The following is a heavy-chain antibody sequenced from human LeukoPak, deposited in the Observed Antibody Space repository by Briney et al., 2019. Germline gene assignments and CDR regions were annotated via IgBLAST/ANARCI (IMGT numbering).Heavy chain of an antibody. D-gene: IGHD2-21*02. CDR2: ISAYNGNT. V-gene: IGHV1-18*01. CDR1: GYTFTSYG. CDR3: ARAPGCGGDCPVLYYYYYYMDV. J-gene: IGHJ6*03. Sequence: ASVKVSCKASGYTFTSYGISWVRQAPGQGLEWMGWISAYNGNTNYAQKLQGRVTMTTDTSTSTAYMELRSLRSDDTAVYYCARAPGCGGDCPVLYYYYYYMDVWGKGTTVTISS.